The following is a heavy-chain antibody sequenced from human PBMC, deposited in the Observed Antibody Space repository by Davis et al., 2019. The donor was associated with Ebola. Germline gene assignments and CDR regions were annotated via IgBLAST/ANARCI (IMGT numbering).Heavy chain of an antibody. D-gene: IGHD1-1*01. J-gene: IGHJ4*02. CDR3: ARDQDHAGTLGTNFFDF. V-gene: IGHV1-18*04. CDR1: GYTFITYG. Sequence: ASVKVSCKASGYTFITYGIAWVRQAPGQGLEWMGWIGPYNDDTKYAQKFQGRVTLTTDIFSSTAYMELRSLRSDDTALYYCARDQDHAGTLGTNFFDFWGQGTQVTVSP. CDR2: IGPYNDDT.